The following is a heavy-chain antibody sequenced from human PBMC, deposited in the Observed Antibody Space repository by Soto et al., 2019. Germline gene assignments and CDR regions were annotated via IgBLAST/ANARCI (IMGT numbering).Heavy chain of an antibody. V-gene: IGHV3-23*01. Sequence: GGSLRLSCAASGFSFATYAMSWVRQAPGKGLEWVSGISDSGGSTYYADPVKGRFTISRDNSKNTLYLQMNSLRAEDTAVYYCAKDSGFDYWGQGTLVTVSS. CDR2: ISDSGGST. J-gene: IGHJ4*02. CDR3: AKDSGFDY. CDR1: GFSFATYA.